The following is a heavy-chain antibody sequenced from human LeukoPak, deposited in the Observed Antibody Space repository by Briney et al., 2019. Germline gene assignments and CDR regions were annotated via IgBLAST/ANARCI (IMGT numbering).Heavy chain of an antibody. J-gene: IGHJ4*02. CDR3: AKARAAGLRYYFDY. V-gene: IGHV3-23*01. D-gene: IGHD6-13*01. Sequence: GGSLRLSCAASGFAFSSYAMSWVRQAPGKGLEWVSAISGSGGSTYYAGSVKGRFTISRDNSKNTLYLQMNSLRAEDTAVYYCAKARAAGLRYYFDYWGQGTLVTVSS. CDR2: ISGSGGST. CDR1: GFAFSSYA.